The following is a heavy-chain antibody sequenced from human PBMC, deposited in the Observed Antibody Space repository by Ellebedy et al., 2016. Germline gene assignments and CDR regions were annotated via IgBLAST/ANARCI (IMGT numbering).Heavy chain of an antibody. D-gene: IGHD3-10*01. CDR3: ARRLMVRGVANNYYYYMDV. V-gene: IGHV4-34*01. CDR2: INHSGST. J-gene: IGHJ6*03. CDR1: GGSFSGYY. Sequence: GSLRLSCAVYGGSFSGYYWSWIRQHPGKGLEWIGEINHSGSTNYNPSLKSRVTISVDTSKNQFSLKLSSVTAADTAVYYCARRLMVRGVANNYYYYMDVWGKGTTVTVSS.